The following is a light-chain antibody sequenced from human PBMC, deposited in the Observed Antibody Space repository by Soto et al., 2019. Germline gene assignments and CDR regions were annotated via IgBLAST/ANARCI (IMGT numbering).Light chain of an antibody. CDR2: DNN. Sequence: QSVLTQSPSLSGAPGQRVTLSCTGSSSNIGAGYDVHWYQQLPGAAPKLLIYDNNNRPSGVPDRFSGSKSGASASLAITGLQDEDEADYYCQSYDTRMSGYVFGTGTQVTVL. J-gene: IGLJ1*01. V-gene: IGLV1-40*01. CDR1: SSNIGAGYD. CDR3: QSYDTRMSGYV.